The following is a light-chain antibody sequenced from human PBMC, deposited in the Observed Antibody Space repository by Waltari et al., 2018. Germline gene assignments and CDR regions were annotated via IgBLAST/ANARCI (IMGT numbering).Light chain of an antibody. Sequence: QSVLTQSPSASGTPGQRVTISCSGSSSNIGSTTVNWYQQLPGTAPNLPIYNDMPGPSGVPWRFSGPKSGTSASLAISGLQSEDEADYYCAAWDASLNGWVFGGGTTLTVL. V-gene: IGLV1-44*01. CDR3: AAWDASLNGWV. CDR1: SSNIGSTT. J-gene: IGLJ3*02. CDR2: NDM.